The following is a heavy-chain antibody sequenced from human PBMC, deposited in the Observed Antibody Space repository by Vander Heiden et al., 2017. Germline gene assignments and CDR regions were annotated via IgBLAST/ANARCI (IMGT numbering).Heavy chain of an antibody. J-gene: IGHJ6*02. D-gene: IGHD6-19*01. V-gene: IGHV3-9*01. CDR2: ISWNSGSI. CDR1: GFTFDDYA. CDR3: AKDWQWLVQGGGMDV. Sequence: EVQLVESGGGLVQPGRSLRLSCAASGFTFDDYAMHWVRQAPGKGLEGVSGISWNSGSIGYADSVKGRFTISRDNAKNSLYLQMTSLRAEDTALYYCAKDWQWLVQGGGMDVWGQGTTVTVSS.